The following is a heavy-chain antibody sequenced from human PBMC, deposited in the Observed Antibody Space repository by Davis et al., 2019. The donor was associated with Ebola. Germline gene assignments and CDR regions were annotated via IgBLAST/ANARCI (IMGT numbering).Heavy chain of an antibody. J-gene: IGHJ5*02. D-gene: IGHD2-15*01. CDR2: ISGSGGNT. CDR3: AKGRLVVVAANNWFDP. CDR1: GFTFRSYA. V-gene: IGHV3-23*01. Sequence: GESLKISCAASGFTFRSYAMSWVRQAPGKGLEWVSAISGSGGNTYYADSVKGRFTISRDNSKNTLYLQMNSLRAEDTAVYYCAKGRLVVVAANNWFDPWGQGTLVTVSS.